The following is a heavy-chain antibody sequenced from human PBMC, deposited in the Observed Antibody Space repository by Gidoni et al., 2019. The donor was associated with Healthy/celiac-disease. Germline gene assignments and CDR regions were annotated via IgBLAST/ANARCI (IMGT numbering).Heavy chain of an antibody. D-gene: IGHD6-13*01. CDR3: AKGGEGSSWYLAAGY. Sequence: QVQPVASGGGVVQPGRSLRLPCAASGFTFSSYGMHWVRQAPGKGREWLAVISYDGSNKYYAASVKGRFTISRDNSKNTLYLQMNSLRAEDTAVYYCAKGGEGSSWYLAAGYWGQGTLVTVSS. CDR2: ISYDGSNK. J-gene: IGHJ4*02. V-gene: IGHV3-30*18. CDR1: GFTFSSYG.